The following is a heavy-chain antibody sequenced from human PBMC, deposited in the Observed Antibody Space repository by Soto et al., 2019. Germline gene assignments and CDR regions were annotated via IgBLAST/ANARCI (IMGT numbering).Heavy chain of an antibody. J-gene: IGHJ4*02. D-gene: IGHD6-13*01. CDR3: ARDLAAAGPFDY. V-gene: IGHV1-18*01. CDR2: ISAYNGNT. Sequence: QVQLVQSGAEVKKPGASVKVSCKASGYTFTSYAFSWVRQAPGQGLEWMGWISAYNGNTNYAQQPPGRVTMTTDTSTSTAYMELRTLRSADTAVYYCARDLAAAGPFDYWGQGTLVTVSS. CDR1: GYTFTSYA.